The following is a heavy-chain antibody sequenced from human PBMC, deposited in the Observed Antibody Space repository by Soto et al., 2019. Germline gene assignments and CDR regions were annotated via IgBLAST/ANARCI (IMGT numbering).Heavy chain of an antibody. CDR2: ITKTGDDS. D-gene: IGHD2-21*01. J-gene: IGHJ4*02. CDR3: ALRQCGDGCNALFDY. V-gene: IGHV3-64D*06. Sequence: PGGSLRLCCSASGFTFGTYAMHWVRQAPGKRLEYVSAITKTGDDSYYADSVRGRFTISRDNSKNTLYLQMSSLRAEDTAVYYCALRQCGDGCNALFDYWGLGFLDTGSS. CDR1: GFTFGTYA.